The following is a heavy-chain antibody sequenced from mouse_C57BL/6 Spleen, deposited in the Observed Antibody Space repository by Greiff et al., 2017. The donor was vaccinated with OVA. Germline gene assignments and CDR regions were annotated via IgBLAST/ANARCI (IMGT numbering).Heavy chain of an antibody. CDR1: GYTFTSYW. CDR2: IDPSDSYT. V-gene: IGHV1-50*01. D-gene: IGHD2-1*01. CDR3: ARVGRQIYGNYEDAMDY. J-gene: IGHJ4*01. Sequence: QVHVKQPGAELVKPGASVKLSCKASGYTFTSYWMQWVKQRPGQGLEWIGEIDPSDSYTNYNQKFKGKATLTVDTSSSTAYMQLSSLTSEDSAVYYCARVGRQIYGNYEDAMDYWGQGTSVTVSS.